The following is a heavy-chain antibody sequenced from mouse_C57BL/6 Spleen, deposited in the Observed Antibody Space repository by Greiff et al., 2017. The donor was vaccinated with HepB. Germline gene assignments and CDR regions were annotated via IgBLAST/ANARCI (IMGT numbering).Heavy chain of an antibody. D-gene: IGHD2-4*01. J-gene: IGHJ4*01. Sequence: VQLKESGGGLVQPKGSLKLSCAASGFTFNTYAMHWVRQAPGKGLEWVARIRSKSSNYATYYADSVKDRFTISRDDSQSMLYLQMNNLKTEDTAMYYCVREGDYDRDLYAMDYWGQGTSVTVSS. CDR3: VREGDYDRDLYAMDY. V-gene: IGHV10-3*01. CDR2: IRSKSSNYAT. CDR1: GFTFNTYA.